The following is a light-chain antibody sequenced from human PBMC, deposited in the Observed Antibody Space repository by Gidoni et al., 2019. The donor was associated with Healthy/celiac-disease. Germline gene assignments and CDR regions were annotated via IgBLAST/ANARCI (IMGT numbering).Light chain of an antibody. J-gene: IGKJ3*01. V-gene: IGKV3-11*01. Sequence: ILLTQSPATLSLSPGERATLACRASQSVSSYLAWYQQKPGQAPKLLIYDASNRATGIPARFSGSGSGTDFTLTISSLEPEDFAVYYCQQRCNRPFTFGHGTKVDIK. CDR1: QSVSSY. CDR3: QQRCNRPFT. CDR2: DAS.